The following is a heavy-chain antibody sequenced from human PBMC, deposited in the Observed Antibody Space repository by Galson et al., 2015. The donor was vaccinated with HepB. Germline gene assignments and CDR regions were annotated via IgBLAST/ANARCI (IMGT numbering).Heavy chain of an antibody. CDR1: GFTFSTYA. D-gene: IGHD6-19*01. CDR3: VKDLVGGWSRFDH. CDR2: ISKNGDST. V-gene: IGHV3-64D*06. Sequence: SLRLSCAVSGFTFSTYAMHWVRQVPGKGLEHVSGISKNGDSTYYIDSVKGRFTISRDNSKNTLYLQMSGLRGEDTAVYYCVKDLVGGWSRFDHWGQGTLVTVSS. J-gene: IGHJ4*02.